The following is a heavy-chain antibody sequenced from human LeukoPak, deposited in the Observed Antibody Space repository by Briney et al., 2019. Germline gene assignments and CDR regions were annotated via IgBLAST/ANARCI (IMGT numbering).Heavy chain of an antibody. Sequence: GASVKVSCKVSGYTLTELSMHWVRQAPGKGLEWMGGFDPEDGETIYAQKFQGRVTMTEDTSTDTAYMELSSLRSEDTAVYYCATKSSITGITDAFDIWGQGTMVTVSS. V-gene: IGHV1-24*01. CDR3: ATKSSITGITDAFDI. J-gene: IGHJ3*02. CDR2: FDPEDGET. CDR1: GYTLTELS. D-gene: IGHD1-20*01.